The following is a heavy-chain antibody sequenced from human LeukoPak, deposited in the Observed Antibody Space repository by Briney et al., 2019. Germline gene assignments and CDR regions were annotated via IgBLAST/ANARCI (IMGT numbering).Heavy chain of an antibody. CDR1: GGSFSGYY. CDR2: INHSGST. J-gene: IGHJ4*02. CDR3: ARGVGGAMAYFDY. V-gene: IGHV4-34*01. Sequence: SETLSLTCAVYGGSFSGYYWSWIRQPPGKGLEWIGEINHSGSTNYNPSLKSRVTISVDTSKNQFSLKLSSVTAADTAVYYCARGVGGAMAYFDYWGQGTLVTVSS. D-gene: IGHD3-16*01.